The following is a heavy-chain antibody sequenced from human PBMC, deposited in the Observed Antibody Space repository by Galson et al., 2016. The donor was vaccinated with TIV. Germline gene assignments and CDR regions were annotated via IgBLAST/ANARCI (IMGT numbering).Heavy chain of an antibody. CDR1: GYTFTSNY. D-gene: IGHD6-25*01. CDR3: ARDTRSGYSNGWPPFDY. V-gene: IGHV1-46*03. J-gene: IGHJ4*02. CDR2: INPSGGVT. Sequence: VKVTCKASGYTFTSNYVHWVRQAPGQGLEWMGFINPSGGVTFYTRKFQGRVTMTTDTSTSTVYMEMSSLSSEDAAVYFCARDTRSGYSNGWPPFDYWGQGTLVTVSS.